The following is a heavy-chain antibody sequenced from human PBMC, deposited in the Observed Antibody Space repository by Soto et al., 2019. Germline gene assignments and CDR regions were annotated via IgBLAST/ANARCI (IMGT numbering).Heavy chain of an antibody. V-gene: IGHV4-59*01. CDR3: ARARQYYDCELDP. Sequence: SSETLSLTCTVSGGSISSYYWSWIRQPPGKGLEWIGYIYYSGSTNYNPSLKSRVTISVDTSKNQFSLKLSSVTAADTAVYYCARARQYYDCELDPWGQGTLVTVS. D-gene: IGHD3-22*01. CDR2: IYYSGST. J-gene: IGHJ5*02. CDR1: GGSISSYY.